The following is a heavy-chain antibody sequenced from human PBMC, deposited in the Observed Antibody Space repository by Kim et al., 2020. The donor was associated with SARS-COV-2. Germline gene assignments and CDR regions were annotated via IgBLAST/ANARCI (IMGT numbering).Heavy chain of an antibody. CDR3: TTIYGDYLSFDY. Sequence: GGSLRLSCAASGFTFSNAWMSWVRQAPGKGLEWVGRIKSKTDGGTTDYAAPVKGRFTISRDDSKNTLYLQMNSLKTEDTAVYYCTTIYGDYLSFDYWGQGTLVTVSS. J-gene: IGHJ4*02. D-gene: IGHD4-17*01. V-gene: IGHV3-15*01. CDR1: GFTFSNAW. CDR2: IKSKTDGGTT.